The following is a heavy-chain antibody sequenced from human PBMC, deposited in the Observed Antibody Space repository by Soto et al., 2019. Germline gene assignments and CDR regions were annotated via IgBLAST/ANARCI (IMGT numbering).Heavy chain of an antibody. CDR2: ISSSSSYI. Sequence: EVQLVESGGGLVKPGGSLRLSCADSGFIFSSYSMNWVRQAPGKGLEWVSSISSSSSYIYYADSVKGRFTISRDNAKNSVYLQMNSLRAEDTAVYYCASGYYDRIGYHFDYWGQGMSVTVSS. D-gene: IGHD3-22*01. J-gene: IGHJ4*02. V-gene: IGHV3-21*01. CDR1: GFIFSSYS. CDR3: ASGYYDRIGYHFDY.